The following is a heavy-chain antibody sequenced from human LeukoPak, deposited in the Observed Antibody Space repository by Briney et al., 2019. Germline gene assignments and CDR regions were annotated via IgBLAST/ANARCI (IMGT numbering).Heavy chain of an antibody. D-gene: IGHD6-13*01. CDR3: ARDLDSSWSLVIFDY. CDR1: GYTFTGYY. CDR2: INPNSGGT. V-gene: IGHV1-2*02. Sequence: GASVKVSCKASGYTFTGYYMHWVRQAPGQGLEWMGWINPNSGGTNYAQKFQGRVTMTRDTSISTAYMELSRLRSDDTAVYYCARDLDSSWSLVIFDYWGQGTLVTVSS. J-gene: IGHJ4*02.